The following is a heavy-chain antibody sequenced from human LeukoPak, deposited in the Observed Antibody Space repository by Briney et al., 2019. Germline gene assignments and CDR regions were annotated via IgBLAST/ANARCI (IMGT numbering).Heavy chain of an antibody. CDR2: IYPGDSET. Sequence: GESLKISCQGSGYSFTTYWIGWVRQMPGKGLEWMGIIYPGDSETRYSPSFQGQVTISTDKSISTAYLHWRSLKASDTAMYYCARQAITTAGPDFWGQGTLVTVSS. CDR3: ARQAITTAGPDF. CDR1: GYSFTTYW. D-gene: IGHD1-1*01. J-gene: IGHJ4*02. V-gene: IGHV5-51*01.